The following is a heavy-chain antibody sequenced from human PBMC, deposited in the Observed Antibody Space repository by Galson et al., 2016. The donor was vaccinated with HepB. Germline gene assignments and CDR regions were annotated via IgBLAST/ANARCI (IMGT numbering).Heavy chain of an antibody. CDR2: ISGSGGST. CDR1: GFTFSSYA. J-gene: IGHJ6*02. CDR3: AKDLGFLEWLFFDSCYCYGMDD. Sequence: SLRLSCAASGFTFSSYAMSWVRQAPGKGLEWVSAISGSGGSTYYADSVKGRFTISRDNSKNTLYLQMNSLRAEDTAVYYCAKDLGFLEWLFFDSCYCYGMDDWGQGTTVTVSS. V-gene: IGHV3-23*01. D-gene: IGHD3-3*01.